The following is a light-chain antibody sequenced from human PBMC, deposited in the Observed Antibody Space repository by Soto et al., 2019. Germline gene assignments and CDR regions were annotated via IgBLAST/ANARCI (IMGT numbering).Light chain of an antibody. CDR2: EVT. J-gene: IGLJ1*01. CDR3: SSYTNINTRACV. Sequence: QSLLTHPASVSGSPGQSITTSCTGTSGDIGSYNRVSWYQQHPGKAPKLIIYEVTDRPSGVSNRFSGSKSGNTASLTISGLQAEDEAEYYCSSYTNINTRACVFGTGTKVTVL. CDR1: SGDIGSYNR. V-gene: IGLV2-14*01.